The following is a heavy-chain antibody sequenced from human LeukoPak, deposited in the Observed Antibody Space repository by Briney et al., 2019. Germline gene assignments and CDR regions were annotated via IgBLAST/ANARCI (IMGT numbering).Heavy chain of an antibody. CDR2: INPSDGKT. Sequence: ASVKVSCKASGYTFTDYYMHWVRQAPGQGLEWMGIINPSDGKTSYAQKFQGRVTMTRDTSTSTVYMELSSLRSEDTAVYYCARKNGPRQLQPGGSEFDYWAREPWSPSPQ. CDR3: ARKNGPRQLQPGGSEFDY. D-gene: IGHD5-18*01. J-gene: IGHJ4*02. V-gene: IGHV1-46*01. CDR1: GYTFTDYY.